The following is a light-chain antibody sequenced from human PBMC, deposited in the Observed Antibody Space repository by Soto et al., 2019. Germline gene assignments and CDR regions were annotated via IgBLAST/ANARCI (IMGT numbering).Light chain of an antibody. Sequence: EIVWTQSPGTLSLSPGESATLSCRASQSVDSSYLAWYHPRPGQAPRLLIYGASSRATGIPDRFSGSGSGTDFTLTISRLEPDDFAVYYCQHFGSSRGTFGQGTKVDIK. CDR1: QSVDSSY. V-gene: IGKV3-20*01. J-gene: IGKJ1*01. CDR2: GAS. CDR3: QHFGSSRGT.